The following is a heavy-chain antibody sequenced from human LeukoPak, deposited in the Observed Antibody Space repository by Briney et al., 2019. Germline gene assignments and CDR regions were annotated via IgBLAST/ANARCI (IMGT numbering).Heavy chain of an antibody. V-gene: IGHV1-2*06. J-gene: IGHJ4*02. CDR2: INPNSGDT. D-gene: IGHD2-2*01. CDR1: GYTSTGYH. CDR3: ARDYCSSTSCLFDY. Sequence: GASVTVSFTASGYTSTGYHMHWVRRAPGQGLEWMGRINPNSGDTNYAQKFQGRVTMTRDTSISTAYMELSRLRSDDTAVYYCARDYCSSTSCLFDYWGQGALVTVSS.